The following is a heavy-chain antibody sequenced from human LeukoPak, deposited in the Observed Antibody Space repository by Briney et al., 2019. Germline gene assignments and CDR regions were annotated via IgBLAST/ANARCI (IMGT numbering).Heavy chain of an antibody. D-gene: IGHD3-22*01. J-gene: IGHJ5*02. CDR1: GYTFAGYS. CDR2: ISGYNGNT. V-gene: IGHV1-18*01. CDR3: ARDRRYDTDGYYYNWFDP. Sequence: ASVKVSCKASGYTFAGYSISWVRQAPGQGLEWMGWISGYNGNTKDVQKFQGRVTMTTDTSTSTAYLELRSQTSDDTAVYYCARDRRYDTDGYYYNWFDPWGQGTLVTVSS.